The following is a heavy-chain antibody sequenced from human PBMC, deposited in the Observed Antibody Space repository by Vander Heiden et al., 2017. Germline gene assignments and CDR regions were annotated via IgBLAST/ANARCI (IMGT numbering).Heavy chain of an antibody. CDR2: ISTSSSYI. CDR1: GFTFSSYS. Sequence: EVQLVESGGGLVKPGGSLRLSCAASGFTFSSYSMNWVRQAPGKGLGWFSSISTSSSYISYADSVGGRFTISRDNAKNSLYLQINSLRAEDTAVYYCAKAFFAFDIWGQGTMVTVSS. CDR3: AKAFFAFDI. J-gene: IGHJ3*02. V-gene: IGHV3-21*01.